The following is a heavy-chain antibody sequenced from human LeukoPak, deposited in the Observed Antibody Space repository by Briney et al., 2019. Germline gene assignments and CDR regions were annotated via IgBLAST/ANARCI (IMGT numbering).Heavy chain of an antibody. V-gene: IGHV4-61*02. D-gene: IGHD6-13*01. Sequence: SETLSLTCTVSGGSISSGSYYWSWIRQPAGKGLEWIGRIYTSGSTNYNPSLKSRVTISVDTSKNQFSLKLSSVTAADTAVYYCARSIWAEAAAGVIGWFDPWGQGTLVTVSS. J-gene: IGHJ5*02. CDR1: GGSISSGSYY. CDR2: IYTSGST. CDR3: ARSIWAEAAAGVIGWFDP.